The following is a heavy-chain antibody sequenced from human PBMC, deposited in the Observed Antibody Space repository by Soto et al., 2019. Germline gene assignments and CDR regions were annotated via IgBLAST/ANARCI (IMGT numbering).Heavy chain of an antibody. Sequence: ASVKVPCKASGYTFTSYYMHWVRQAPGQGLEWMGIINPSGGSTSYTQKFQGRVTMTRDTSTSTVYMELSSLKSEDTAVYYCARRDGGYSYGVDYWGQGTLVTVSS. CDR3: ARRDGGYSYGVDY. V-gene: IGHV1-46*01. CDR1: GYTFTSYY. D-gene: IGHD5-18*01. CDR2: INPSGGST. J-gene: IGHJ4*02.